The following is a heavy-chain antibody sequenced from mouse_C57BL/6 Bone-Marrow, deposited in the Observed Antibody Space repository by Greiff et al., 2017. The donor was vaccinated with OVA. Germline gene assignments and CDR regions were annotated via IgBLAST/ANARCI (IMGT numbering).Heavy chain of an antibody. CDR3: ATMVKGWFAY. J-gene: IGHJ3*01. D-gene: IGHD2-2*01. CDR2: IYPGDGDT. V-gene: IGHV1-82*01. CDR1: GYAFSSSW. Sequence: QVQLQQSGPELVKPGASVKISCKASGYAFSSSWMNWVKQRPGKGLEWIGRIYPGDGDTNYNGKFKGKATLTADKSSSTAYMQLSSLTSEDSAVYYCATMVKGWFAYWGQGTLVTVSA.